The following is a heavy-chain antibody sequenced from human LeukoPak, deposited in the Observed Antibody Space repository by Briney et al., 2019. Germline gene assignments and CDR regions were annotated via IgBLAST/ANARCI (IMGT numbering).Heavy chain of an antibody. Sequence: PSETLSLTCTVSGGSISSYYWSWLRQPAGKGLEWIGRIYTSGSTNYNPSLKRRVTMSVDTSKNQFSLKLSSVTAADTAVYYCARDLIAVAADAFDMWGQGTKVTVSS. CDR1: GGSISSYY. J-gene: IGHJ3*02. CDR3: ARDLIAVAADAFDM. D-gene: IGHD6-19*01. V-gene: IGHV4-4*07. CDR2: IYTSGST.